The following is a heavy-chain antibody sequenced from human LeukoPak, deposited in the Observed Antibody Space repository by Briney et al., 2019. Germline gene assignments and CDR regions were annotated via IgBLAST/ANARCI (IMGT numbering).Heavy chain of an antibody. V-gene: IGHV3-23*01. CDR2: ISSSGGNT. CDR3: ARDPNYGSTWYVNWFDP. D-gene: IGHD6-13*01. CDR1: GFTFSSYA. J-gene: IGHJ5*02. Sequence: GGSLRLSCAASGFTFSSYAMSWVRQAPGKGLEWISTISSSGGNTYYTNSVKGRFTISRDNSKNTLYLQMNSLKAEDTAVYSCARDPNYGSTWYVNWFDPWGQGTLVTVSS.